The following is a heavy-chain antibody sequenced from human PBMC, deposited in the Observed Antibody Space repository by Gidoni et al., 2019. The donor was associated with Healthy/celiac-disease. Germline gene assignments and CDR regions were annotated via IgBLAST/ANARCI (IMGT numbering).Heavy chain of an antibody. Sequence: QLQLQESGPGLVKPSETLSLTCTGSGGSTRSSSYYWGWIRQPPGKGLEWIGSIYYSGSTYYNPSLKSRVTISVDTSKNQFSLKLSSVTAADTAVYYCARDYYGSGAALGYWGQGTLVTVSS. CDR2: IYYSGST. CDR3: ARDYYGSGAALGY. J-gene: IGHJ4*02. CDR1: GGSTRSSSYY. V-gene: IGHV4-39*01. D-gene: IGHD3-10*01.